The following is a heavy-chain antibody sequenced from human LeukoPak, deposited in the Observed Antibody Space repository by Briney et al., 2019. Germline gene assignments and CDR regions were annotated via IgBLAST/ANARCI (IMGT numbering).Heavy chain of an antibody. V-gene: IGHV1-2*02. CDR1: GATINY. CDR3: ARAYDSSGYWDY. Sequence: ASVKVSCKTSGATINYIHWMRQAPGQGLEWMGWINSNIGGTSFAQIFQGRVSMTRDTSISTAYMELSRLRSDDTAVYYCARAYDSSGYWDYWGQGTLVTVSS. D-gene: IGHD3-22*01. J-gene: IGHJ4*02. CDR2: INSNIGGT.